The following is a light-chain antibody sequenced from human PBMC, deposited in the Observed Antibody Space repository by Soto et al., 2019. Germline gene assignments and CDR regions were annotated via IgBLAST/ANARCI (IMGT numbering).Light chain of an antibody. CDR1: QTVTSSC. Sequence: EIVLTRSPGTLSLSPGERATLSCRASQTVTSSCLAWYQQKPGQAPRLLIYGASSRATGIPDRFSGSGSGTDFTLTISRLEPGDFAVYYCQQYGDSPRTFGQGTKVEIK. V-gene: IGKV3-20*01. J-gene: IGKJ1*01. CDR3: QQYGDSPRT. CDR2: GAS.